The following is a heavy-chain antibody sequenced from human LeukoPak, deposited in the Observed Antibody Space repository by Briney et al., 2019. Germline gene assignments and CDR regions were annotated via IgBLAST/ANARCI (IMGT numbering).Heavy chain of an antibody. J-gene: IGHJ4*02. CDR1: GYTFTGYY. D-gene: IGHD4-17*01. CDR3: ARGTIDWGDYGDYGTTYTDY. V-gene: IGHV1-2*02. Sequence: ASVKVSCKASGYTFTGYYMHWVRQAPGQGLEWMGWINPNSGGTNYAQKFQGRVTMTRDTSISTAYMELSRLRSDDTAVYDCARGTIDWGDYGDYGTTYTDYWGQGTLVTVSS. CDR2: INPNSGGT.